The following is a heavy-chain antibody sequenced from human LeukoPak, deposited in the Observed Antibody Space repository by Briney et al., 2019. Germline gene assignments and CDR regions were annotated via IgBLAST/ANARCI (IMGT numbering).Heavy chain of an antibody. CDR3: GRDVKCGVVGYIDY. J-gene: IGHJ4*02. V-gene: IGHV3-48*01. Sequence: GGSLRLSCAASGFTFSRYSMNCVRRAPGEGLERVSYISSSSSTIYYAHSVKGEFTISRDHPKNSLSLQINTLRPEDPAVYSCGRDVKCGVVGYIDYWGEGTLVTVSS. CDR1: GFTFSRYS. D-gene: IGHD3-3*01. CDR2: ISSSSSTI.